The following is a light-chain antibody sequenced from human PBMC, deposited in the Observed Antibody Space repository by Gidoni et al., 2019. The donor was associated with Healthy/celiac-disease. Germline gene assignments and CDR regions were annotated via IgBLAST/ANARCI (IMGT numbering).Light chain of an antibody. CDR3: QQYNNWPV. Sequence: EIVMTQSPATLSVSPGERATLSCRASQSVSSNLAWYQQKPGQAPRLLIYGASTRATGIPARFSGSGSGTEFTLTISSLQSEDCAVYYCQQYNNWPVFGQGTKVEIK. CDR1: QSVSSN. V-gene: IGKV3-15*01. CDR2: GAS. J-gene: IGKJ1*01.